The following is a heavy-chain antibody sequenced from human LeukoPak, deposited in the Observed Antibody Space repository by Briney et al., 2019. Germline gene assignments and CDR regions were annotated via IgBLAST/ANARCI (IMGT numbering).Heavy chain of an antibody. J-gene: IGHJ4*02. CDR2: ISGSGYYS. CDR1: EFTFDNYA. D-gene: IGHD1-26*01. CDR3: AKGGPTGSNYFDF. Sequence: GGSLRFSCAASEFTFDNYAMSWVRQAPGKGLEWVSVISGSGYYSYYADSVKGRFTVSRDNSKTTLYLQMNSLRADDTAVYYCAKGGPTGSNYFDFWGQGTLVTVSS. V-gene: IGHV3-23*01.